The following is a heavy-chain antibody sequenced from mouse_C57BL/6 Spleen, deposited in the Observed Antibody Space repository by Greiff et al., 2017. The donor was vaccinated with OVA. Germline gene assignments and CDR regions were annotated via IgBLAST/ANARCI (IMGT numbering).Heavy chain of an antibody. D-gene: IGHD1-1*01. CDR2: IYPRSGNT. V-gene: IGHV1-81*01. CDR1: GYTFTSYG. CDR3: ARMDLTVVATKYFDY. Sequence: QVQLKESGAELARPGASVKLSCKASGYTFTSYGISWVKQRTGQGLEWIGEIYPRSGNTYYNEKFKGKATLTADKSSSTAYMELRSLTSADSAVYFCARMDLTVVATKYFDYWGQGTTLTVSS. J-gene: IGHJ2*01.